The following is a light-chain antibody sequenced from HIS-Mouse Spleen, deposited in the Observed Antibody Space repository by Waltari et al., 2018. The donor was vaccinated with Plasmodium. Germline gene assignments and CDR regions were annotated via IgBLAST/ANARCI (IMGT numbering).Light chain of an antibody. CDR1: SSDVGSYNL. J-gene: IGLJ2*01. CDR2: EGS. Sequence: QSALTQPASVSGSPGQSITISCTGTSSDVGSYNLVSWYQQHPGKAPKLRSYEGSKRPSGVSNRFSGYKSGNTASLTISGLQAEDEADYYCCSYAGSSTFVVFGGGTKLTVL. V-gene: IGLV2-23*03. CDR3: CSYAGSSTFVV.